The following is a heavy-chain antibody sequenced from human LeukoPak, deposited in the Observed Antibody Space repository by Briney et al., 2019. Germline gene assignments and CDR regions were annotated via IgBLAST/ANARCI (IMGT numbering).Heavy chain of an antibody. CDR1: GFTFSNYW. J-gene: IGHJ4*02. D-gene: IGHD1-26*01. CDR2: IGNDGSST. V-gene: IGHV3-74*01. CDR3: ARDGARLDY. Sequence: GGSLRLSCAASGFTFSNYWMQWVRQVPGKGLVWVSRIGNDGSSTTYADSVKGRFTISRDNAKSTLYLQMNSLRAEDTAVYYCARDGARLDYWGQGTLVTVSS.